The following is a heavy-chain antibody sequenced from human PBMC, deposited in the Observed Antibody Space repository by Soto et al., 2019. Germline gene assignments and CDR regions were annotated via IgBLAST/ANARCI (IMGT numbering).Heavy chain of an antibody. Sequence: SETLSLTCTVSGGSVSSGSYYWSWIRQPPGKGLEWIGYIYYSGSTNYNPSLKSRVTISVDTSKNQFSLKLSSVTAADTAVYYCARVQVAYGSGSGYFDYWGQGTLVTVSS. J-gene: IGHJ4*02. D-gene: IGHD3-10*01. CDR3: ARVQVAYGSGSGYFDY. CDR2: IYYSGST. V-gene: IGHV4-61*01. CDR1: GGSVSSGSYY.